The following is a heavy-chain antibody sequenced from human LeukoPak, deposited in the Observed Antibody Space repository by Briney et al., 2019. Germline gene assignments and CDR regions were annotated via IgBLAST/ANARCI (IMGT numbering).Heavy chain of an antibody. CDR1: GYTFTSYY. Sequence: AASVKVSCKASGYTFTSYYMHWVRQAPGQGLEWMGIINPSGGSTSYAQKFQGRVTMTRDTSTSTAYMDLRSLRSDGTAVYYCARDRHNYDFWSGYEWFDPWGQGTLVTVSS. CDR2: INPSGGST. D-gene: IGHD3-3*01. J-gene: IGHJ5*02. CDR3: ARDRHNYDFWSGYEWFDP. V-gene: IGHV1-46*01.